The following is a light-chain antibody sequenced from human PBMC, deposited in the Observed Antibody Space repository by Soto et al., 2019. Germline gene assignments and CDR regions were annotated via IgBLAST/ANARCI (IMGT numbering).Light chain of an antibody. V-gene: IGKV4-1*01. J-gene: IGKJ4*01. CDR2: WAS. CDR1: QSVLYSSNNKNY. CDR3: QQYYSNPLT. Sequence: DIVMTQSPDSLAVSLGERATINCKSRQSVLYSSNNKNYLAWYQQKPGQPPKLLIYWASTRESGVPDRFSGSGSGTDFTLTISSLQVEDVAVYYCQQYYSNPLTFGGGTKVEIK.